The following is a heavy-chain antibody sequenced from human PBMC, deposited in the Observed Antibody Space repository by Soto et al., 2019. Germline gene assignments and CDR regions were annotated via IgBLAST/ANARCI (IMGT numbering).Heavy chain of an antibody. J-gene: IGHJ4*02. CDR2: INPNNGGT. Sequence: HLVQSGAEVKQPGASVRVSCKASTYTFKDYFLHWVRQAPGQGLEWMGWINPNNGGTDYAQKFPGRVTMTSDTSISTAYMEVGGLKSGDTAVYYCARDASPDFWSGYYDYWGQGTLITVSS. CDR3: ARDASPDFWSGYYDY. D-gene: IGHD3-3*01. CDR1: TYTFKDYF. V-gene: IGHV1-2*02.